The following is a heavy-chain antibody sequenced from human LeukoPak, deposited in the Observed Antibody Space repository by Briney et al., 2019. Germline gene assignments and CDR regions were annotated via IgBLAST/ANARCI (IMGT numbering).Heavy chain of an antibody. CDR1: GFTFSSYP. V-gene: IGHV3-30*04. CDR3: ASRHYDFGYY. D-gene: IGHD4-17*01. CDR2: ISYDGSNK. J-gene: IGHJ4*02. Sequence: PGGSLRLSCAASGFTFSSYPMHWVRQAPGKGLEWVAVISYDGSNKYYADSVKGRFTISRDNSKNTLYLQMNSLRAEDTAVYYCASRHYDFGYYWGQGTQVTVCS.